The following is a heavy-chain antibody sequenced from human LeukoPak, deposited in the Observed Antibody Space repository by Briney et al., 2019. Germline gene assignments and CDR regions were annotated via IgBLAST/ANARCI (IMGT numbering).Heavy chain of an antibody. V-gene: IGHV4-39*01. CDR2: IYYIGST. CDR3: ARQPIRYIVATNFDY. D-gene: IGHD5-12*01. Sequence: SETLSLTCSVSVGSTIISSYYWGWIRQPPGKGLEWIGSIYYIGSTYYNPSLKSRVTISVDTSKNQFSLKLSSVTDAETAVYYCARQPIRYIVATNFDYWGQGTLVTVSS. CDR1: VGSTIISSYY. J-gene: IGHJ4*02.